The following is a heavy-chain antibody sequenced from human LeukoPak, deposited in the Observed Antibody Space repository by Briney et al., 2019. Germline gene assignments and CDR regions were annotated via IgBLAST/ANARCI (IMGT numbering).Heavy chain of an antibody. CDR3: ARVVSSGYLDY. V-gene: IGHV1-2*04. J-gene: IGHJ4*02. CDR2: INPNSGGT. CDR1: GYTFTGYY. Sequence: GASVKVSCKASGYTFTGYYMHWVRQAPGQGLEWMGWINPNSGGTNYAQKFQGWVTMTRDTSISTAYMELSGLRSDDTAVYYCARVVSSGYLDYWGQGTLVTVSS. D-gene: IGHD3-22*01.